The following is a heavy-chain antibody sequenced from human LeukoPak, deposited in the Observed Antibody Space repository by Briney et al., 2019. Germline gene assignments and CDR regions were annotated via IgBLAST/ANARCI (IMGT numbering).Heavy chain of an antibody. CDR1: GGSISSYY. Sequence: PSETLSLTXTASGGSISSYYWSWIRQPPGKGLEWVGYIYYSGSSNYNPSLKSRVTISVDTSKNQFSLKLSSVTAADTAVYYCARTTYYYDRSGYSYYFDYWGQGTLVTVSS. D-gene: IGHD3-22*01. V-gene: IGHV4-59*01. J-gene: IGHJ4*02. CDR2: IYYSGSS. CDR3: ARTTYYYDRSGYSYYFDY.